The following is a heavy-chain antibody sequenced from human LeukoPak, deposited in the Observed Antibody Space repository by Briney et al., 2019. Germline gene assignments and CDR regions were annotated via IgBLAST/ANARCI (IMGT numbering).Heavy chain of an antibody. Sequence: QPGGSLRLSCAASGFIFRSCWMHWVRQAPGKGLVWVSRINSDGSSTSYADSVKGRFTISRDNAKNTLYLQMNSLRAEDTAVYYCARELQPEYYYDSSGYYNYWGQGTLVTVSS. CDR2: INSDGSST. CDR1: GFIFRSCW. J-gene: IGHJ4*02. D-gene: IGHD3-22*01. V-gene: IGHV3-74*01. CDR3: ARELQPEYYYDSSGYYNY.